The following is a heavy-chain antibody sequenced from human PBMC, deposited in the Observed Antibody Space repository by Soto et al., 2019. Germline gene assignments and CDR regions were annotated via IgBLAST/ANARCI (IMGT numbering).Heavy chain of an antibody. D-gene: IGHD3-10*01. J-gene: IGHJ4*02. CDR3: AKRPMGSRDHPYYFDY. Sequence: EVQLLESGGGLVQPGGSLRLSCAASGFTFSSYAMSWVRQAPGKGLEWVSAISGSGGSTYYADSVKGRFTISRDNSKNTLYLQMNSLRAEDTAVYYCAKRPMGSRDHPYYFDYWGQGTLVTVSS. CDR1: GFTFSSYA. CDR2: ISGSGGST. V-gene: IGHV3-23*01.